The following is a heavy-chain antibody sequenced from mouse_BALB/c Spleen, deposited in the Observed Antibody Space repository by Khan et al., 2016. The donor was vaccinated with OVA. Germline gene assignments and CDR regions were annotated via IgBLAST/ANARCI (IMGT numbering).Heavy chain of an antibody. CDR1: GYTFTSYT. CDR2: INPNNGYT. V-gene: IGHV1-4*01. CDR3: VGDRGYYRNDGWFAY. J-gene: IGHJ3*01. Sequence: VKLQESGAELARPGASVKMSCKASGYTFTSYTIHWIKQRPGQGLEWIGYINPNNGYTNYNQKFKDKATLTTDKSSTTAYLQLSSLTSDDSAVYNGVGDRGYYRNDGWFAYWGQGTLVSVSA. D-gene: IGHD2-14*01.